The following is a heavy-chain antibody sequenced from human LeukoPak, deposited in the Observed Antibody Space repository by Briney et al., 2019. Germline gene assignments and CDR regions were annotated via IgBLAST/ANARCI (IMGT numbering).Heavy chain of an antibody. J-gene: IGHJ6*02. V-gene: IGHV5-51*01. CDR2: IYPGDSDT. CDR1: GYSFTSYW. CDR3: ARTSKGLWFGESTFYQKDYGMDV. Sequence: GESLKISCKGSGYSFTSYWIGWVRQMPGKGLEWMGIIYPGDSDTRYSPSFQGQVTISADKSISTAYLQWSSLKASDTAMYYCARTSKGLWFGESTFYQKDYGMDVWGQGTTVTVSS. D-gene: IGHD3-10*01.